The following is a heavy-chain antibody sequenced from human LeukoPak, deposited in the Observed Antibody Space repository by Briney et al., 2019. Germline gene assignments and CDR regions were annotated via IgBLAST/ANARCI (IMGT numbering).Heavy chain of an antibody. CDR2: ISSSSSYI. CDR1: GFTFSSYS. J-gene: IGHJ4*02. D-gene: IGHD5-24*01. CDR3: ARERDGYKAFDY. Sequence: GGSLRLSCAASGFTFSSYSMTWVRQAPGKGLEWVSSISSSSSYIYYADSVKGRFTISRDNAKNSLYLQMNSLRAEDTAVYYCARERDGYKAFDYWGQGTLVTVSS. V-gene: IGHV3-21*01.